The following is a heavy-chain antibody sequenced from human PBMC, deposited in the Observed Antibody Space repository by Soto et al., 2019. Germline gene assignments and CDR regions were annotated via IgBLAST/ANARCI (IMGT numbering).Heavy chain of an antibody. J-gene: IGHJ6*02. CDR2: IYTSGST. Sequence: WETLSLTCTVSGGSISSYYWSWIRQPAGKGLEWIGRIYTSGSTNYNPSLKSRVSMSVDTSKNQFSLRLSSVTAADTAVYYCAKDGRPEDSVTWYYYYGMDVWGQGTTVTVSS. CDR3: AKDGRPEDSVTWYYYYGMDV. V-gene: IGHV4-4*07. CDR1: GGSISSYY. D-gene: IGHD6-13*01.